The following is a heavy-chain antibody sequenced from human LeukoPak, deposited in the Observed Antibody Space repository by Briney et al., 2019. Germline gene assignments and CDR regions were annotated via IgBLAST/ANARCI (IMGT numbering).Heavy chain of an antibody. D-gene: IGHD3-10*01. CDR2: ISGSGGST. V-gene: IGHV3-23*01. J-gene: IGHJ4*02. CDR1: GFTFSSYA. Sequence: PGGSLRLSCAASGFTFSSYAMSWVRQAPGKGLEWVSAISGSGGSTYYADSVKGRFTISRDNSKNTLYLQMNSLRAEDTAVYYCAGDDNTLWFGELFLWGQGTLVTVSS. CDR3: AGDDNTLWFGELFL.